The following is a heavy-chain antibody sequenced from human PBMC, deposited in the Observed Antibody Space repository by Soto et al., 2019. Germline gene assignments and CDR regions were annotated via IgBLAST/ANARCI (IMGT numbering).Heavy chain of an antibody. V-gene: IGHV1-18*01. J-gene: IGHJ6*03. CDR2: ISAYNGNT. CDR3: ARDFKEYSSSFGYYYYYMDV. D-gene: IGHD6-6*01. CDR1: GYTFTNYG. Sequence: ASVKVSCKASGYTFTNYGISWVRQAPGQGLEWMGWISAYNGNTNYAQKLQGRVTMTTDTSTSTAYMELRSLRSDDTAVYYCARDFKEYSSSFGYYYYYMDVWGKGTTVTVSS.